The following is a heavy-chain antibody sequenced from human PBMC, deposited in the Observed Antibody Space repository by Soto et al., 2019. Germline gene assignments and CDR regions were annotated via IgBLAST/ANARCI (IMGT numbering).Heavy chain of an antibody. CDR2: VNGGGDRE. CDR1: GFTFTNFA. J-gene: IGHJ6*02. D-gene: IGHD3-10*01. V-gene: IGHV3-23*01. CDR3: ARGGASRGHYYGVDV. Sequence: VRLSCTASGFTFTNFAMTWVRQAPGKGLEWVSSVNGGGDREYYADFAKGRFILSRDNSKNTVFLQMQSLRDEDTALYYCARGGASRGHYYGVDVWGQGTMVTVSS.